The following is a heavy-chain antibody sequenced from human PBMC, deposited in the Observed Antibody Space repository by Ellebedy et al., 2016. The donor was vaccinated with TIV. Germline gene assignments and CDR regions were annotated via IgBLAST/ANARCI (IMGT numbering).Heavy chain of an antibody. CDR1: GYTFTSYG. D-gene: IGHD2-2*02. CDR3: ARHRYIKRIGWFDP. V-gene: IGHV1-18*04. CDR2: ISGYNGNT. Sequence: AASVKVSCKASGYTFTSYGISWVRQAPGQGLEWMGWISGYNGNTNYAQKLQGRVTMTTDTSTSTAYMELRSLRSDDTAVYYCARHRYIKRIGWFDPWGQGTLVTVSS. J-gene: IGHJ5*02.